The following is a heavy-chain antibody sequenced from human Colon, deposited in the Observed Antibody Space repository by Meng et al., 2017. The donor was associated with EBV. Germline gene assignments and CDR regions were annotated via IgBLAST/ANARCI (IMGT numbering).Heavy chain of an antibody. D-gene: IGHD3-22*01. V-gene: IGHV4-4*02. CDR1: GGSISRSDW. CDR2: TSHSGST. J-gene: IGHJ4*02. CDR3: ASSDYYRSDD. Sequence: QVQLQESGPGLVKPSGXLSLTCAVSGGSISRSDWWSWVRQPPGKGLEWIGETSHSGSTDYSPSLKSRVTISLDKSKNQLSLKLNSVTAADTAVYYCASSDYYRSDDWGQGTLVTVSS.